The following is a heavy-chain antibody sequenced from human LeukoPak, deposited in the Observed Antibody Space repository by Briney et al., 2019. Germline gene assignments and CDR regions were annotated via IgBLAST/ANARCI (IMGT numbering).Heavy chain of an antibody. CDR2: ISSSGSTI. Sequence: GGSLRLSCAASGFTFSSYEMNWVRQAPGKGLEWVSYISSSGSTIYYADSVKGRFTISRDNAKNSLYLQMNSLRAEDTAVYYCARRPVGDYGEYYFDYWGQGTLVTVSS. CDR3: ARRPVGDYGEYYFDY. CDR1: GFTFSSYE. J-gene: IGHJ4*02. V-gene: IGHV3-48*03. D-gene: IGHD4-17*01.